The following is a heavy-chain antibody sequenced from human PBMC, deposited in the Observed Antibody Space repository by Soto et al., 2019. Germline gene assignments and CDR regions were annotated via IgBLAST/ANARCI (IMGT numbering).Heavy chain of an antibody. V-gene: IGHV3-66*02. Sequence: GGSLRLSCAASGFTVSSNYMSWVRQAPGKGLEWVSVIYSGGSTYYADSVKGRFTISRDNSKNTLYLQMNSLRAEDTAVYSCARGRAEKIAAAGAEDAFDIWGQGTMVTVSS. CDR1: GFTVSSNY. J-gene: IGHJ3*02. CDR3: ARGRAEKIAAAGAEDAFDI. D-gene: IGHD6-13*01. CDR2: IYSGGST.